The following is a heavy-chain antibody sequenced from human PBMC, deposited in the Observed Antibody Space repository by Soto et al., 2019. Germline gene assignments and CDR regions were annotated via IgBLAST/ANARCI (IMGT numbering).Heavy chain of an antibody. V-gene: IGHV3-21*01. J-gene: IGHJ4*02. Sequence: GGSLRLSCAASGFTFSSYSMNWVRQAPGKGLEWVSSISSSSSYIYYADSVKGRFTISRDNAKNSLYLQMNSLRAEDTAVYYCARDKSTPRRIKYDPGWGQGTLVTVSS. CDR2: ISSSSSYI. CDR1: GFTFSSYS. D-gene: IGHD3-3*01. CDR3: ARDKSTPRRIKYDPG.